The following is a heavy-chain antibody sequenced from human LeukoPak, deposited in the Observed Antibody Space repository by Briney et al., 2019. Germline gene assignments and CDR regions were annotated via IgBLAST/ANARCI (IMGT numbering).Heavy chain of an antibody. J-gene: IGHJ4*02. CDR1: GGSISSGDYY. D-gene: IGHD3-3*01. CDR2: IFYSGST. Sequence: PSETLSLTCTFSGGSISSGDYYWSWIRQHPGKGLECIGYIFYSGSTYYNPSLKSRVTISVDTSENQFSLKLSSVTAADTAVYYCARGGDFYPQYFFDYWGQGTQVTVSS. V-gene: IGHV4-31*03. CDR3: ARGGDFYPQYFFDY.